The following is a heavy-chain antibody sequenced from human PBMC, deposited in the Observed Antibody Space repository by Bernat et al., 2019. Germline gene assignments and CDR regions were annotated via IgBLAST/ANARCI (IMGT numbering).Heavy chain of an antibody. CDR3: AKDPDKMSADPGTTFDY. J-gene: IGHJ4*02. CDR1: GFIFKNYA. D-gene: IGHD1-14*01. Sequence: EVQLSESGGGLSEPGGSLRLACKISGFIFKNYAMSWVRQAPGKGLEWVSSISGSGETTYSADSVKGRFTVSRDNSNSTLYLQMDSLRAEDTAIYYCAKDPDKMSADPGTTFDYWGQGTLVTVSS. V-gene: IGHV3-23*01. CDR2: ISGSGETT.